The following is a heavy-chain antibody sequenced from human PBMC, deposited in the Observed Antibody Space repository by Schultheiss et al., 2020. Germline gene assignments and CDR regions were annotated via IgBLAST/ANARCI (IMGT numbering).Heavy chain of an antibody. CDR3: ARRPRDYCSSNTCYYFGFDY. D-gene: IGHD2-2*01. J-gene: IGHJ4*02. CDR2: IYNSVTT. Sequence: SETLSLTCTVSGGSISNYDWNWIRQTPGKGLEWIGYIYNSVTTNYNPSLKSRVTISVDESKNQFSLRLTSVTTADTAVYYCARRPRDYCSSNTCYYFGFDYWGQGTLVTVSS. CDR1: GGSISNYD. V-gene: IGHV4-59*01.